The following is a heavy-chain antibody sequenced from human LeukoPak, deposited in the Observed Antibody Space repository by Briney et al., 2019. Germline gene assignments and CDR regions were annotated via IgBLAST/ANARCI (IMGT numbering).Heavy chain of an antibody. CDR3: ATAGLGIADY. CDR1: GGSFNGYY. V-gene: IGHV4-34*01. D-gene: IGHD7-27*01. CDR2: INHSGST. Sequence: SETLSLTCAVYGGSFNGYYWSWIRQPPGKGLEWIGEINHSGSTNYNPSLKSRVTISVDTSKNQFSLKLSSVTAADTAVYYCATAGLGIADYWGQGTLVTVSS. J-gene: IGHJ4*02.